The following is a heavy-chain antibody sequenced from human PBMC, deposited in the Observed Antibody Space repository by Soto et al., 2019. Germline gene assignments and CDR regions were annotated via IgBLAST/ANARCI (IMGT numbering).Heavy chain of an antibody. CDR3: ARGGVYGGAFDY. CDR1: GYTFITYG. CDR2: ISAYNGNT. J-gene: IGHJ4*02. V-gene: IGHV1-18*01. D-gene: IGHD4-17*01. Sequence: QVQLVQSGAEVKKPGASVKVSCKASGYTFITYGISWVRQAPGQGLEWLGRISAYNGNTYYAQKIQGRLTMTTDTSTSTAYMELRSLRSDDTAVYYCARGGVYGGAFDYWGQGTLVTVSS.